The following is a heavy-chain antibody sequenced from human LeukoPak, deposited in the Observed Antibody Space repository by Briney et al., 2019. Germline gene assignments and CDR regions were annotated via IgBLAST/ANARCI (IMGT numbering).Heavy chain of an antibody. Sequence: QTGGSLRLSCAASEFTFHYYWMTWVRQAPGKGLEWVANIKEDGSEKYYADSVKGRFTISRDNSKNSLFLQMNSLRAEDTAVYYCAWGLDHQTSDTFDLWGQGTMVTVSS. J-gene: IGHJ3*01. D-gene: IGHD3-16*01. CDR3: AWGLDHQTSDTFDL. CDR2: IKEDGSEK. V-gene: IGHV3-7*01. CDR1: EFTFHYYW.